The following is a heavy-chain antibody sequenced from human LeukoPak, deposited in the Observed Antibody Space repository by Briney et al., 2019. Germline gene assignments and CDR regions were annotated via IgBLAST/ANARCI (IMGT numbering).Heavy chain of an antibody. CDR1: GGTFSSYA. J-gene: IGHJ4*02. V-gene: IGHV1-69*06. CDR3: ARVRDYSSGWYGERYFDY. D-gene: IGHD6-19*01. CDR2: IIPIFGTA. Sequence: ASVKVSCKASGGTFSSYAISWVRQAPGQGLEWMGGIIPIFGTANYAQKFQGRVTITADKSTSTAYMELSSLRSEDTAVYYCARVRDYSSGWYGERYFDYWGQGTLVTVSS.